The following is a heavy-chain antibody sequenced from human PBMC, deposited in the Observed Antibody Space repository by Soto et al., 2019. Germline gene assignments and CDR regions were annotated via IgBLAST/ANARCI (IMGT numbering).Heavy chain of an antibody. V-gene: IGHV1-69*01. CDR3: AREPYYYDSSGYYLDY. CDR2: IIPIFGTA. CDR1: GGTFSSYA. D-gene: IGHD3-22*01. Sequence: QVQLVQSGAEVKKPGSSVKVSCKASGGTFSSYAISWVRQAPGQGLEWMGGIIPIFGTANYAQKFQGRVTITADESTSTADMELSSLRSEDTAVYYCAREPYYYDSSGYYLDYWGQGTLVTVSS. J-gene: IGHJ4*02.